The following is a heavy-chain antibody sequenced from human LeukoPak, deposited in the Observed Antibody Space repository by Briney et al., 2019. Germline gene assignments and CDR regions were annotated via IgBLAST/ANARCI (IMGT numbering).Heavy chain of an antibody. J-gene: IGHJ4*02. CDR2: IHTSGST. V-gene: IGHV4-4*07. CDR1: GDAIISDD. D-gene: IGHD2-21*01. Sequence: PSQTLSLTCTLSGDAIISDDCSWVREPARKGLGWIGRIHTSGSTNYNPSLKSRVTMSVDTSKNQFSLKLSSVTAADTAVYYCASSPSNSYFFDYWGQGTLVTVSS. CDR3: ASSPSNSYFFDY.